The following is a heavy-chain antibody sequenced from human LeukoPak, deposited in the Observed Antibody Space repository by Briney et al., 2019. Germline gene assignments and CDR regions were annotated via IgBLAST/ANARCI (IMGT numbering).Heavy chain of an antibody. V-gene: IGHV5-51*01. J-gene: IGHJ4*02. CDR3: ARQADSSGYSV. CDR1: GYSFTNHW. Sequence: GESLKISCKASGYSFTNHWIAWVRQMPGKGLEWMGMIYPGDSDTRYGPSFQGQVAISADKSISTAYLQWSSLKASDTAMYYCARQADSSGYSVWGQGTLVTVSS. CDR2: IYPGDSDT. D-gene: IGHD3-22*01.